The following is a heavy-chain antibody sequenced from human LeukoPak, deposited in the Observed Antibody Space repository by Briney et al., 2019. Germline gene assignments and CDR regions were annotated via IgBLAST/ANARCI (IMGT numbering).Heavy chain of an antibody. J-gene: IGHJ3*02. CDR2: IYYSGST. CDR1: GGSISSSSYY. CDR3: ARVPSAYSGYAMNAFDI. D-gene: IGHD5-12*01. V-gene: IGHV4-39*07. Sequence: PSETLSLTCTVSGGSISSSSYYWGWIRQPPGKGLEWIGSIYYSGSTYYNPSLKSRVTISVDTSKNQFSLKLSPVTAADTAVYYCARVPSAYSGYAMNAFDIWGQGAMVTVSS.